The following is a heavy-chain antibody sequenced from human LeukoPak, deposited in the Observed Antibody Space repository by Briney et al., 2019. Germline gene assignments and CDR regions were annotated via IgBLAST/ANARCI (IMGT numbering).Heavy chain of an antibody. V-gene: IGHV1-46*01. J-gene: IGHJ4*02. CDR2: IYPRDGST. CDR1: GYTFTRNF. CDR3: ARDQEGFDY. Sequence: ASVKVSCKASGYTFTRNFIHWVRQAPGQGLEWMGMIYPRDGSTSYAQKFQGRVTVTRDTSTSTVHMELSGLRSEDTAVYYCARDQEGFDYWGQGTLVTVSS.